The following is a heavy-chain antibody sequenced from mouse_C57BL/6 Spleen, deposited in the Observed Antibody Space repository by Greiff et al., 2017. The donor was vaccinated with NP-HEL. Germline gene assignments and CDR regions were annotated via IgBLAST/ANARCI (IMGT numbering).Heavy chain of an antibody. Sequence: QVQLQQPGAELVMPGASVKLSCKASGYTFTSYWMHWVKQRPGHGLEWIGEIDPSDSYTNYNQKFKGKSTLTVDKSSSTAYMQLSSLTSEDSAVYYCARRTTVVPRGWYFDVWGTGTTVTVSS. D-gene: IGHD1-1*01. CDR2: IDPSDSYT. V-gene: IGHV1-69*01. CDR1: GYTFTSYW. J-gene: IGHJ1*03. CDR3: ARRTTVVPRGWYFDV.